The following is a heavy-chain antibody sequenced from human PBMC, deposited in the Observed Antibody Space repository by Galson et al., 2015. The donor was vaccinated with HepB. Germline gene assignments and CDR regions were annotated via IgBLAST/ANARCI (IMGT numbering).Heavy chain of an antibody. J-gene: IGHJ3*02. CDR3: VRWFRGSGAFDI. CDR2: IIPIFGTA. V-gene: IGHV1-69*13. D-gene: IGHD3-10*01. Sequence: SVKVSCKASGGTFSSYAISWVRQAPGQGLEWMGGIIPIFGTANYAQKFQGRVTITADESTSTAYMELSSLRSEDTAVYYCVRWFRGSGAFDIWGQGTMVTVSS. CDR1: GGTFSSYA.